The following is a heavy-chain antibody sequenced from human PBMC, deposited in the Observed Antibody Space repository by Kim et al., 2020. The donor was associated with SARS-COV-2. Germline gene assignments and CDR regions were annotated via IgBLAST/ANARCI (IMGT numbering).Heavy chain of an antibody. D-gene: IGHD2-2*01. Sequence: YSQKFKGRVTITWDTSASTGYMELSSLRSEDTAVYYCARGSSTSTNWLDPWGQGTLVTVSS. V-gene: IGHV1-3*01. CDR3: ARGSSTSTNWLDP. J-gene: IGHJ5*02.